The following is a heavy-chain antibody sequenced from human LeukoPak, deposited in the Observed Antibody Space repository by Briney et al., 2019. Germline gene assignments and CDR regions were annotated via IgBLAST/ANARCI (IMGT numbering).Heavy chain of an antibody. Sequence: PGGSLRLSCAASGFIVSSSYMNWVRQAPGKGLEWVSVIYTDGSTYYADSVKGRFTISRDISRNTVHLQMNSLRAGDTAVYYCARDNGRDGYNPWGQGTLVTVSS. CDR2: IYTDGST. CDR1: GFIVSSSY. CDR3: ARDNGRDGYNP. D-gene: IGHD5-24*01. J-gene: IGHJ5*02. V-gene: IGHV3-53*01.